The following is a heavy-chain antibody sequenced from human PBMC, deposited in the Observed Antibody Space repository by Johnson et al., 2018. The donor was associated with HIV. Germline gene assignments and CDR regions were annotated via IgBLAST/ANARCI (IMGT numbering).Heavy chain of an antibody. V-gene: IGHV3-11*04. CDR2: ISMSGSTI. CDR3: AREQYGGNSNAGDGFDI. CDR1: GFTFSDYY. J-gene: IGHJ3*02. Sequence: QMLLVESGGGLVKPGGSLRLSCAASGFTFSDYYMSWIRQAPGKGLEWVSYISMSGSTIYYADSVKGRFTISRDNAKNSLYLQMNSLRAEDTAVYYCAREQYGGNSNAGDGFDIWGQGTMVTVSS. D-gene: IGHD4-23*01.